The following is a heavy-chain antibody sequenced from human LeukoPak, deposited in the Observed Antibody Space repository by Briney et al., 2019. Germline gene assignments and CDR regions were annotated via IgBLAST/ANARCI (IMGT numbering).Heavy chain of an antibody. CDR1: GYSISSGYY. Sequence: PSETLSLTCTVSGYSISSGYYWGWIRQPPGKGLEWIGSIYHSGSTYYNPSLKSRVTISVDTSKNQFSLKLSSVTAADTAVYYCARGHGSGSYYMYYYYYVDVWGKGTTVTVSS. J-gene: IGHJ6*03. D-gene: IGHD3-10*01. CDR2: IYHSGST. V-gene: IGHV4-38-2*02. CDR3: ARGHGSGSYYMYYYYYVDV.